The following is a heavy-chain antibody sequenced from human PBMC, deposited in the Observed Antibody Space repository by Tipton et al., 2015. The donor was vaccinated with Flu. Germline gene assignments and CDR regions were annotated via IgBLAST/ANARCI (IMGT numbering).Heavy chain of an antibody. V-gene: IGHV4-34*01. CDR3: ALTTDHDWDFDY. CDR2: INHSGST. Sequence: AGLVKPSETLSLTCTVYGGSFSGYYWSWIRQPPGKGLEWIGEINHSGSTNYNPSLKSRVTISVDTSKNQFSLKLSSVTAADTAVYYCALTTDHDWDFDYWGQGTLVTVSS. D-gene: IGHD3-16*01. J-gene: IGHJ4*02. CDR1: GGSFSGYY.